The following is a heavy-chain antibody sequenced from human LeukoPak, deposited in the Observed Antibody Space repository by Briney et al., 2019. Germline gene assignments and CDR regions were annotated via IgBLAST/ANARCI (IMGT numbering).Heavy chain of an antibody. CDR1: GGSISSSSYY. D-gene: IGHD2-2*01. J-gene: IGHJ4*02. CDR3: ARGFVVVPAAINRLDY. Sequence: PSETLSLTCTVSGGSISSSSYYWGWIRQPPGKGLEWIGSIYYSGSTYYNPSLKSRVTISVDTSKNQFPLKLSSVTAADTAVYYCARGFVVVPAAINRLDYWGQGTLVTVSS. V-gene: IGHV4-39*01. CDR2: IYYSGST.